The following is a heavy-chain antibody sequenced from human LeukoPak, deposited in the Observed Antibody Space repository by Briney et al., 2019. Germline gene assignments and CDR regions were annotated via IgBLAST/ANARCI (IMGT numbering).Heavy chain of an antibody. V-gene: IGHV1-18*01. CDR2: ISAYNGNT. J-gene: IGHJ6*03. CDR3: ARYYGDYGDYYYYMDV. Sequence: ASVKVSCKASGYTFTSYGISWVRQAPGQGLEWMGWISAYNGNTNYAQKLQGRVTMTTDTSTSTAYMELRSLRSDDTAVYYCARYYGDYGDYYYYMDVWGKGTTVTVSS. D-gene: IGHD4-17*01. CDR1: GYTFTSYG.